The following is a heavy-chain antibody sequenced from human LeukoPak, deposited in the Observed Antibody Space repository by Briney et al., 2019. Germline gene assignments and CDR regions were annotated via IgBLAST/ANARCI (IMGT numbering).Heavy chain of an antibody. CDR2: INHSGST. Sequence: NPSETLSLTCAVYGGSFSGYYWSWIRQPPGKGLEWIGEINHSGSTNYNPSLKSRVTISVDTSKNQFSLKLSSVTAADTAVYYCARPTPWPYDSSGYPVGGGDAFDIWGQGTMVTVSS. J-gene: IGHJ3*02. CDR3: ARPTPWPYDSSGYPVGGGDAFDI. V-gene: IGHV4-34*01. D-gene: IGHD3-22*01. CDR1: GGSFSGYY.